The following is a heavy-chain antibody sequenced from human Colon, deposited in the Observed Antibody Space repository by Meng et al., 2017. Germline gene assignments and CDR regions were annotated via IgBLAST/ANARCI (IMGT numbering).Heavy chain of an antibody. CDR2: ISYSGST. D-gene: IGHD6-19*01. CDR3: ARGIAVADNWFDP. V-gene: IGHV4-59*01. CDR1: GGSISSYY. J-gene: IGHJ5*02. Sequence: QVQLQESGPGLVKPSETLSLTCTVSGGSISSYYWSWIRPPPGKGLEWIGYISYSGSTNYNPSLKSRVTISVDTSKNRFSLRLSSVTAADTAVYYCARGIAVADNWFDPWGQGTLVTVSS.